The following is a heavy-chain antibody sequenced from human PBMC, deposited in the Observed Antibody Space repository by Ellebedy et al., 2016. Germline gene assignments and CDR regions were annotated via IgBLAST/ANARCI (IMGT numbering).Heavy chain of an antibody. J-gene: IGHJ4*02. V-gene: IGHV3-30*03. Sequence: GGSLRLSCVASGMTLSNDGMHWVRQAPGKGLEWVAMMSRDGSVLSYAESVRGRFTISRDNSRNMVFLQLDSLRVEDTAVYYCARDRVEQWVTDFWGQGSLVTVSS. D-gene: IGHD6-19*01. CDR2: MSRDGSVL. CDR1: GMTLSNDG. CDR3: ARDRVEQWVTDF.